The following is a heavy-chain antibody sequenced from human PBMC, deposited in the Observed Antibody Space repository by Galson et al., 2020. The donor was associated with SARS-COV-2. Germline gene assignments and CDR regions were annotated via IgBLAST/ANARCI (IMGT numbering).Heavy chain of an antibody. V-gene: IGHV4-59*02. D-gene: IGHD7-27*01. CDR2: FYSTVTS. CDR1: GASASNSY. J-gene: IGHJ2*01. CDR3: ARSPVSGDPTRYLDL. Sequence: SETLSPTCPVSGASASNSYCNWLRPPPPNALARIGYFYSTVTSPYNPSLKSRVTMSLDASKNQFSLSLTSVTAADTAIYFCARSPVSGDPTRYLDLWGRGTLVTVSS.